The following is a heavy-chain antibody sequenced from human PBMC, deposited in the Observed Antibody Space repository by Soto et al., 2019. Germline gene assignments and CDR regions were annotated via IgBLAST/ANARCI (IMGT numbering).Heavy chain of an antibody. J-gene: IGHJ4*02. Sequence: VQLVESGGGLVQSGGSLRLSCAASGFNVSSTSMSWVRQAPGKGLEWVSVIYSGAGTHYAGSVKGRFTISRDTSKNTLYLQMNSLRVEETAVYYCAREGSGSSTSFDYWGQGTLVTVSS. V-gene: IGHV3-66*01. CDR2: IYSGAGT. D-gene: IGHD2-2*01. CDR3: AREGSGSSTSFDY. CDR1: GFNVSSTS.